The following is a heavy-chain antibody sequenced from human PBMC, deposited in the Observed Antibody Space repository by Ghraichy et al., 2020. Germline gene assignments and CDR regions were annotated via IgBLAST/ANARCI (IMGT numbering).Heavy chain of an antibody. CDR1: GFTFSAFA. CDR2: ISGSGSGT. D-gene: IGHD2-2*01. Sequence: GGSLRLSCAASGFTFSAFAMTWVRQAPGKGLEWVSLISGSGSGTHYADSVKDRFTVSRDNSRNTLYLQMNSLRTEDTAVYYCARNLNFCSSTTCYPPAHWGQGTLVTVSS. CDR3: ARNLNFCSSTTCYPPAH. J-gene: IGHJ4*02. V-gene: IGHV3-23*01.